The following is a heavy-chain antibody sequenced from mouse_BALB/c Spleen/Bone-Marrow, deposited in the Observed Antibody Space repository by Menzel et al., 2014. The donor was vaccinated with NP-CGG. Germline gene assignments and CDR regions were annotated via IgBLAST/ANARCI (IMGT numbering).Heavy chain of an antibody. CDR2: INPSTGYT. CDR1: DYTFTSYW. Sequence: VQLQQSGAELAKPGASVKMSCKASDYTFTSYWMHWVKQRPGQGLEWIGYINPSTGYTAYNQKFKDKATLTADKSSSTAYMHLSSLTSEDSAVYYCARSGFDYWGQGTTFTVSS. D-gene: IGHD4-1*01. CDR3: ARSGFDY. J-gene: IGHJ2*01. V-gene: IGHV1-7*01.